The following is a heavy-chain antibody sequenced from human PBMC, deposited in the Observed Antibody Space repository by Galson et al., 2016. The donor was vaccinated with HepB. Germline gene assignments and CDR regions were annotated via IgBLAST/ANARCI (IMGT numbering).Heavy chain of an antibody. J-gene: IGHJ4*02. CDR1: GGSISSGYYY. D-gene: IGHD5-12*01. Sequence: TLSLTCTVSGGSISSGYYYWSWIRQLPGKGLEWIGYISYSGSTDYNPSLQSRVTISADTSKNQFSLKLSSVTAADTAVYSCARGGWLRMNYYFDYWGQGTLVTVSS. CDR2: ISYSGST. V-gene: IGHV4-31*03. CDR3: ARGGWLRMNYYFDY.